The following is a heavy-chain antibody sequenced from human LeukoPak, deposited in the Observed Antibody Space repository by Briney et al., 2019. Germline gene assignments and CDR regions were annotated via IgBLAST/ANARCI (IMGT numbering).Heavy chain of an antibody. CDR1: GFTFSSYG. D-gene: IGHD3-9*01. CDR2: IRYDGSNK. Sequence: PGGSLRLSCAASGFTFSSYGMHWVRQAPGKGLEWVAFIRYDGSNKYYADSVKGRFTISRDNAKNSLYLQMNSLRAEDTALYYCARWGTPDILTGYLDYWGQGTLVTVSS. CDR3: ARWGTPDILTGYLDY. J-gene: IGHJ4*02. V-gene: IGHV3-30*02.